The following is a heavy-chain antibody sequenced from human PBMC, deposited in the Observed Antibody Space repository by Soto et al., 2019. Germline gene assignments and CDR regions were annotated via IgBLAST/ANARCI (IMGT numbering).Heavy chain of an antibody. J-gene: IGHJ4*02. V-gene: IGHV3-23*01. Sequence: EVQLLESGGGLVQPGGSLRLSCAASGFTVSSYAMSWVRQAPGKGLGWVSAISGSGGSTYYADSVKGRFTISRDNSKNTLYLQMNSLRAADTAVYYCAKEREGSGWYLDYWGQGTLVTVAS. CDR2: ISGSGGST. CDR3: AKEREGSGWYLDY. D-gene: IGHD6-19*01. CDR1: GFTVSSYA.